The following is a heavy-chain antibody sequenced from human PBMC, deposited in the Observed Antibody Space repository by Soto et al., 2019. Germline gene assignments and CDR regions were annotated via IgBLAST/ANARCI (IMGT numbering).Heavy chain of an antibody. V-gene: IGHV4-30-4*01. CDR1: DGSNSGGHYY. Sequence: SSETLSLTVVFADGSNSGGHYYWSWIRQPPGKGLEWIGYIYYSGSTYYNPSLKSRVTISVDTSKNQFSLKLSSVTAADTAVYYCARAQGSAFLVSWGQGTLVTVSS. J-gene: IGHJ4*02. CDR3: ARAQGSAFLVS. D-gene: IGHD3-10*01. CDR2: IYYSGST.